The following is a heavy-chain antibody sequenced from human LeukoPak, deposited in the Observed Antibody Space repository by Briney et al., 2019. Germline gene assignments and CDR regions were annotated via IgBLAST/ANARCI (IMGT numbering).Heavy chain of an antibody. D-gene: IGHD4-17*01. V-gene: IGHV4-4*07. Sequence: SETLSLTCTVSGGSISNYYCAWIRQSAGRGLEWIGRIYTSGSISYNPSLKSRVTMSVDTSKNQFSLKLISVTAADTAVYYCARVSSSVTHFDYWGQGNLVTVSS. J-gene: IGHJ4*02. CDR3: ARVSSSVTHFDY. CDR1: GGSISNYY. CDR2: IYTSGSI.